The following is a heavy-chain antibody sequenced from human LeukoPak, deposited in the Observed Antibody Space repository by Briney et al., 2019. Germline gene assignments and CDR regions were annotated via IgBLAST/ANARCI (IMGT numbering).Heavy chain of an antibody. D-gene: IGHD4-17*01. CDR2: INHSGST. J-gene: IGHJ6*02. V-gene: IGHV4-34*01. Sequence: SETLSLTCAVYGGSSSGYYWSWIRQPPGKGLEWIGEINHSGSTNYNPSLKSRVTISVDTSKNQFSLKLSSVTAADTAVYYCARDTVTPWGYYYYGMDVWGQGTTVTVSS. CDR3: ARDTVTPWGYYYYGMDV. CDR1: GGSSSGYY.